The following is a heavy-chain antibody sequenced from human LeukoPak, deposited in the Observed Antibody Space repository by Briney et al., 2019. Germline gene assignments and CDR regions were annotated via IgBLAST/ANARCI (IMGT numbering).Heavy chain of an antibody. D-gene: IGHD3-22*01. CDR1: GGTFSSYA. Sequence: SVKVSCKASGGTFSSYAISWVRQAPGQGLEWMGGIIPIFGTANYAQKFQGRVTITADESTSTAYMELSSLRSEDTAVYYCASPGSYYYDSSGYYYFDYWGQGTLVTVSS. CDR3: ASPGSYYYDSSGYYYFDY. V-gene: IGHV1-69*13. CDR2: IIPIFGTA. J-gene: IGHJ4*02.